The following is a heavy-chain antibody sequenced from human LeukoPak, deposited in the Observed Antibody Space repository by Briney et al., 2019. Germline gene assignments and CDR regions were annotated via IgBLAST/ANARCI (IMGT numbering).Heavy chain of an antibody. CDR1: GYTFTNYF. J-gene: IGHJ4*02. CDR3: ARPSFLYYFDY. Sequence: ASVKVSCKASGYTFTNYFIHWLRQAPGQGLEWMGIINPSSGSTTYAQEFQGRVTMSRDTSTSTVYMELRSLRSEDTAMYYCARPSFLYYFDYWGQETLVTVSS. CDR2: INPSSGST. V-gene: IGHV1-46*01.